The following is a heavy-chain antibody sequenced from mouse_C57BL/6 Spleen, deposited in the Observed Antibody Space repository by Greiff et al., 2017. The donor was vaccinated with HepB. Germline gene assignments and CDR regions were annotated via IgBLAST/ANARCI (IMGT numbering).Heavy chain of an antibody. Sequence: EVKLMESGGGLVQPGGSMKLSCVASGFTFSNYWMNWVRQSPEKGLEWVAQIRLKSDNYETHYAESVKGRFTISRDDSKSSVYLQMNNLRAEDTGIYYCTELGRAYYFDYWGQGTTLTVSS. CDR2: IRLKSDNYET. V-gene: IGHV6-3*01. D-gene: IGHD4-1*01. J-gene: IGHJ2*01. CDR3: TELGRAYYFDY. CDR1: GFTFSNYW.